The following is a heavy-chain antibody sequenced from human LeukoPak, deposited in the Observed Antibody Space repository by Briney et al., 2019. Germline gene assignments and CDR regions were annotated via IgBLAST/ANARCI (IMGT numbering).Heavy chain of an antibody. V-gene: IGHV4-59*11. CDR1: GASISTHY. J-gene: IGHJ4*02. CDR2: LRDTEST. CDR3: ATLKRGSVFGYFNF. D-gene: IGHD3-3*01. Sequence: SETPSLTCTVSGASISTHYWSWLRQPPGKELEWIAYLRDTESTKDNPSLKSRVALSADTSKNQFSLRLTSVTAADTAIYYCATLKRGSVFGYFNFWGQGLLVTVSS.